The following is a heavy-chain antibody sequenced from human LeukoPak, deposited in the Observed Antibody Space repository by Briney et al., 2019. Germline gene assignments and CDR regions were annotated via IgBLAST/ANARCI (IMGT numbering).Heavy chain of an antibody. CDR2: ISSSCSTI. J-gene: IGHJ6*04. V-gene: IGHV3-48*03. D-gene: IGHD1-26*01. Sequence: PGGSLRLSCAAAGFTFSSYEMNWVRKAPGKGLGWGSFISSSCSTIYYAASVKGRFTISRDNAKTSLYLQMNSLRAEDTAVYYCASGRGPYGMDVWGKGTTVTVSS. CDR1: GFTFSSYE. CDR3: ASGRGPYGMDV.